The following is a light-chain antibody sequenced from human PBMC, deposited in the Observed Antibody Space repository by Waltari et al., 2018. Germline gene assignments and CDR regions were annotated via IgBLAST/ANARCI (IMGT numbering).Light chain of an antibody. CDR2: WAS. CDR1: QSVLYSSNNKKY. Sequence: DIVMTQSPDSLAVSLGERATINCKSSQSVLYSSNNKKYFAWYQQKPGQPPKLLIYWASTREAGVPDRFSGSGAGTDFTLSISSLQAEDVAVYYCQQYYTSPYTFGQGTKLEIK. V-gene: IGKV4-1*01. CDR3: QQYYTSPYT. J-gene: IGKJ2*01.